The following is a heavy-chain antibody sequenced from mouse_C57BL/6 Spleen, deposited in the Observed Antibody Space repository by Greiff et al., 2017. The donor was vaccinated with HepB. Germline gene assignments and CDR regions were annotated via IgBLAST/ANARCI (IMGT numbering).Heavy chain of an antibody. CDR3: ARRNGDDWYFDV. J-gene: IGHJ1*03. V-gene: IGHV5-6*02. CDR1: GFTFSSYG. D-gene: IGHD4-1*01. CDR2: ISSGGSYT. Sequence: EVKLQESGGDLVKPGGSLKLSCAASGFTFSSYGMSWVRQTPDKRLEWVATISSGGSYTYYPDSVKGRFTISRDNAKNTLYLQMSSLKSEGTAMYYCARRNGDDWYFDVWGTGTTVTVSS.